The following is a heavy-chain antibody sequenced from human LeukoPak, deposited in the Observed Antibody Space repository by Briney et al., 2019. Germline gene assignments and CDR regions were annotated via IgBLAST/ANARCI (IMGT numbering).Heavy chain of an antibody. Sequence: KTGGSLRLSCAASGFTFSDYYMSWIRQAPGKGLEGVSKISASGSYTNDADSVKGRFTISRDNAKNSLSLQMNSMRGEDTAVYFCAKGTLRAGGMDVWGQGTTVTVSS. CDR1: GFTFSDYY. CDR2: ISASGSYT. V-gene: IGHV3-11*06. CDR3: AKGTLRAGGMDV. J-gene: IGHJ6*02. D-gene: IGHD2/OR15-2a*01.